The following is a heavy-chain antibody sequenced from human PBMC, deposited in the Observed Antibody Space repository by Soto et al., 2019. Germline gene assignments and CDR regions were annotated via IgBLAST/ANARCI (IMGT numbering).Heavy chain of an antibody. D-gene: IGHD3-10*01. V-gene: IGHV4-59*08. CDR1: GGSISGYS. Sequence: SETLSLTCAVYGGSISGYSSSWIRQPPGKGLEWIGYVWHSGSTNYNPSLKSRVTISVDTSKNQFSLKLSSMTAEYTAVYSCASYGSGSYSFVYWGQGTLVTVSS. J-gene: IGHJ4*02. CDR3: ASYGSGSYSFVY. CDR2: VWHSGST.